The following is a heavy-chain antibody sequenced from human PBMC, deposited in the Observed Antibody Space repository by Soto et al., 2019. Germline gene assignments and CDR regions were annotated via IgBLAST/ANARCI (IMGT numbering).Heavy chain of an antibody. J-gene: IGHJ3*02. CDR1: GGTFSSYA. CDR3: AAPICSSTSCYSAGDAFDI. D-gene: IGHD2-2*02. CDR2: IIPIFGTA. Sequence: SVKVSCKASGGTFSSYAISWVRQAPGQGLAWMGGIIPIFGTANYAQKFQGRVTITADESTSTAYMELSSLRSEDTAVYYCAAPICSSTSCYSAGDAFDIWGQGTMATVSS. V-gene: IGHV1-69*13.